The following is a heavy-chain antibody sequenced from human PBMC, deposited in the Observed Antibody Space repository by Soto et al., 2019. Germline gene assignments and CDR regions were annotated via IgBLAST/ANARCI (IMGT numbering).Heavy chain of an antibody. D-gene: IGHD3-10*02. V-gene: IGHV1-18*04. CDR2: ISGYNGKT. CDR1: GYTFTGFE. Sequence: QVNLVQSGPEVKKPGDSVKVSCKASGYTFTGFEVSWVRQSPGQGPEWVGWISGYNGKTKYAQKVQGRVTMTTDKSTNTCYLELMSLISDDEAVYYCAGDKIRDDFCLGSLDYWGQGTVVTVSS. CDR3: AGDKIRDDFCLGSLDY. J-gene: IGHJ4*02.